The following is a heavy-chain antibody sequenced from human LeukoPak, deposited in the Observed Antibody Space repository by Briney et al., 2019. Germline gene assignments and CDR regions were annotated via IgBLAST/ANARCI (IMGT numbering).Heavy chain of an antibody. V-gene: IGHV3-23*01. D-gene: IGHD3-10*01. CDR1: RLTFSTYA. CDR3: ARDLDDSGTYYHNRGYGMDV. CDR2: INAGGGTT. Sequence: PGGSLRLSCAASRLTFSTYAMNWVRQAPGKGLEWVSGINAGGGTTYYVDSVKGRFSISRDNSKNRLYLQMDRLRAEDTAVYYCARDLDDSGTYYHNRGYGMDVWGQGTTVTVSS. J-gene: IGHJ6*02.